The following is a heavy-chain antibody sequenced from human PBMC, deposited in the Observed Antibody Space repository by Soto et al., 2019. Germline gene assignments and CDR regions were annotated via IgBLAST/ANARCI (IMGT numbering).Heavy chain of an antibody. CDR3: ARSQVIAARPYYFDY. Sequence: EVQLLESGGGLVQPGGSLRLSCAASGITFSSYAMTWVRQAPGTGLEWVSSISGTGGSTFYADSVKGRFTISRDNSKNTLYLQMNSLRAEDTAVYYCARSQVIAARPYYFDYWGQGTLVTVSS. D-gene: IGHD6-6*01. CDR1: GITFSSYA. V-gene: IGHV3-23*01. J-gene: IGHJ4*02. CDR2: ISGTGGST.